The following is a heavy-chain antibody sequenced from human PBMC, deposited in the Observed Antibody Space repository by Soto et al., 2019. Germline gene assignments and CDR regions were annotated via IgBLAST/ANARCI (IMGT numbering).Heavy chain of an antibody. J-gene: IGHJ5*02. CDR3: ARAMTTVTTDWFDP. V-gene: IGHV4-30-4*01. CDR2: IYYSGNT. D-gene: IGHD4-17*01. Sequence: QVQLQESGPGLVKPSQTLSLTCTVSGGSINSGDYYWSWIRQPPGKGLEWIGYIYYSGNTYYNPSLKSRVIISIDTSKNQFSLKLSSVTAADTAVYYCARAMTTVTTDWFDPWGQGTLVTVSS. CDR1: GGSINSGDYY.